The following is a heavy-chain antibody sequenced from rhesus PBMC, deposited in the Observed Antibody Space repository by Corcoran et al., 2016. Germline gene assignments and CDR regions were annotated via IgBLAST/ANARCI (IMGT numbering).Heavy chain of an antibody. J-gene: IGHJ4*01. CDR3: ASTRDWGGVIIFPDY. Sequence: QVQLQESGPGLVKPSETLSLTCAVSGGSLSSGYYYWSWIRQPPGKGLEWIGYITYSGSTSYNPSLKSRVTISRDTSKNQFSLKLSSVTAADTAVYYCASTRDWGGVIIFPDYWGQGVLVTVSS. CDR1: GGSLSSGYYY. CDR2: ITYSGST. V-gene: IGHV4-122*02. D-gene: IGHD3-34*01.